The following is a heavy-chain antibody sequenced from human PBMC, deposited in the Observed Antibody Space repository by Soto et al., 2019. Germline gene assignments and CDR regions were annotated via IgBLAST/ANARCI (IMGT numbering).Heavy chain of an antibody. J-gene: IGHJ6*02. CDR1: GGSVRSGDGDFS. CDR2: IYPSGTT. Sequence: QLQLQESGSGVVQPSQTLSLTCSVSGGSVRSGDGDFSWSWIRQPVGKGLEWIGYIYPSGTTSHNPSLKSRVTISIDRSRNQFSLRLTSVTAADTAVYYCVRDRGGGSQNYYVSKGMDVWGRGTTVTVSS. D-gene: IGHD3-10*01. CDR3: VRDRGGGSQNYYVSKGMDV. V-gene: IGHV4-30-2*01.